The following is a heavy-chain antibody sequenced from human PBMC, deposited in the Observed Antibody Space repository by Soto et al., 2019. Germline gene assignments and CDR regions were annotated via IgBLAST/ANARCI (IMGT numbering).Heavy chain of an antibody. CDR2: ISSSSSYI. J-gene: IGHJ5*02. D-gene: IGHD6-6*01. Sequence: EVQLVESGGGLVKPGGSLRLSCAASGFTFSSYSMNWVRQAPGKGLEWVSSISSSSSYIYYADSVKGRFTISRDNAKNSLYLQMNSLRTEDTAVYYCARVLSIAHLNWFGPWGQGTLVTVSS. V-gene: IGHV3-21*01. CDR3: ARVLSIAHLNWFGP. CDR1: GFTFSSYS.